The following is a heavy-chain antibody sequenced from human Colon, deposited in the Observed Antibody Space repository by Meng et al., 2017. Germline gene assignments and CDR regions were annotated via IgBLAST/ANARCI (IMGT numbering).Heavy chain of an antibody. V-gene: IGHV1-69*05. CDR2: SIPIFGSA. Sequence: SSVNVSCKASGCTFSSYAIRWVRQAPGQGLEWMGGSIPIFGSANYEQKVQRRVTITTDESMNTAYMELSSLRSEDTAVYYCARGRDSSGYYCFDYWGQGTLVTVSS. J-gene: IGHJ4*02. CDR1: GCTFSSYA. D-gene: IGHD3-22*01. CDR3: ARGRDSSGYYCFDY.